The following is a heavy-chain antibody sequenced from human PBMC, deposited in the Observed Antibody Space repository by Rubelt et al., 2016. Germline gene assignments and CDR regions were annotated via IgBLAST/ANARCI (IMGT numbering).Heavy chain of an antibody. D-gene: IGHD4-17*01. CDR2: IYYSGST. CDR3: AGSRGLTTVTKRGWFDP. CDR1: GGAISSSSYY. V-gene: IGHV4-39*07. J-gene: IGHJ5*02. Sequence: QLQLQESGPGLVKPSETLSLTCTVSGGAISSSSYYWGWIRQPPGKGLEWIGSIYYSGSTYYNPSLKSRVTISVDTSKNQFSLKLSSVTAADTAVYYWAGSRGLTTVTKRGWFDPWGQGTLVTVSS.